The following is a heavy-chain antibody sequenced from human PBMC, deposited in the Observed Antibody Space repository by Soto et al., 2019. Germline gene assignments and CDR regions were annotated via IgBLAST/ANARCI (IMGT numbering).Heavy chain of an antibody. J-gene: IGHJ5*02. D-gene: IGHD6-19*01. CDR2: IYWNDDK. V-gene: IGHV2-5*01. Sequence: SGPTLVNPTQTLTLTCIFSGFSLRTSGVGGGWIRQPPGKALEWLGFIYWNDDKRYSPSLKSRLTITKDTSKNQVVLTITNMDPVDTATYYCAKSGSSGWYGWFDPWGQGXLVTVYS. CDR3: AKSGSSGWYGWFDP. CDR1: GFSLRTSGVG.